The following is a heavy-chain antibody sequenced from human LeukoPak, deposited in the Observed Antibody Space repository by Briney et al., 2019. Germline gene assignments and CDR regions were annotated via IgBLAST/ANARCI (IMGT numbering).Heavy chain of an antibody. D-gene: IGHD1-26*01. Sequence: GGSLRLSCAASGFTFSSYAMHWVRQAPGKGLEWVAVISYDGSNKYYADSVKGRFTISRDNSKNTLYLQMNSLRAEDTAVYYCARDWGFVVGATTSQGFDYWGQGTLVTVSS. CDR1: GFTFSSYA. V-gene: IGHV3-30-3*01. J-gene: IGHJ4*02. CDR2: ISYDGSNK. CDR3: ARDWGFVVGATTSQGFDY.